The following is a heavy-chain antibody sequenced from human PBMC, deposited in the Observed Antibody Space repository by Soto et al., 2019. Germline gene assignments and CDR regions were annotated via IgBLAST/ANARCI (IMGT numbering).Heavy chain of an antibody. D-gene: IGHD3-3*01. CDR3: ARGKYYDFWSGYARGEDCYYYSIDV. CDR2: ISAYNGNT. V-gene: IGHV1-18*01. J-gene: IGHJ6*03. CDR1: GYTFTSYG. Sequence: QVQLVQSGAEVKKPGASVKVSCKASGYTFTSYGISWVRQAPGQGLEWMGWISAYNGNTNYAQKLQGRVTMTTDTSTSTAYMEMRSLRSDDTAVYYCARGKYYDFWSGYARGEDCYYYSIDVWGKGTTVTVSS.